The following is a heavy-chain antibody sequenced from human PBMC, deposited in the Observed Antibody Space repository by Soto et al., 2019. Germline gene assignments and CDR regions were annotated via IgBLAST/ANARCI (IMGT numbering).Heavy chain of an antibody. CDR1: GFTFSSYS. D-gene: IGHD6-13*01. V-gene: IGHV3-21*01. Sequence: GGSLRLSCAASGFTFSSYSMNWVRQAPGKGLEWVSSISSSSSYIYYADSVKGRFTISRDNAKNSLYLQMNSLRAEDTAVYYCARAPPAAAGTFDYWGQGTLVTVSS. CDR3: ARAPPAAAGTFDY. CDR2: ISSSSSYI. J-gene: IGHJ4*02.